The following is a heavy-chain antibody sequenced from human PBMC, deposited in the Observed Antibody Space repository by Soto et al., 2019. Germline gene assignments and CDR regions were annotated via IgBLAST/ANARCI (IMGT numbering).Heavy chain of an antibody. CDR2: VSYEGNNK. D-gene: IGHD2-2*01. J-gene: IGHJ6*02. V-gene: IGHV3-30*03. CDR1: GFNFNNYN. CDR3: ARVGSTTCQPYSCHYYGMDV. Sequence: QVQLVESGGSVVQPGRSLRLSCAASGFNFNNYNLHWVRQAPGKGLEWVAVVSYEGNNKYYGVSVKGRFTISKDEFKTTLYLQMTNLRIEDTAKYYCARVGSTTCQPYSCHYYGMDVWRLWTTVTVPS.